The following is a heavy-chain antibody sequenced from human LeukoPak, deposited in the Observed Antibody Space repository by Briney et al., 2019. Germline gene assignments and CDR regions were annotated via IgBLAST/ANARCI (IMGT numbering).Heavy chain of an antibody. V-gene: IGHV1-69*13. D-gene: IGHD1-26*01. CDR3: AREGLVGATLFY. Sequence: SVKVSCKASGGTFSSYAISWVRQAPGQGLEWMGGIIPIFGTANYAQKFQGRVTITADESTSTAYMELRSLRSDDTAVYYCAREGLVGATLFYWGQGTLVTVSS. CDR1: GGTFSSYA. CDR2: IIPIFGTA. J-gene: IGHJ4*02.